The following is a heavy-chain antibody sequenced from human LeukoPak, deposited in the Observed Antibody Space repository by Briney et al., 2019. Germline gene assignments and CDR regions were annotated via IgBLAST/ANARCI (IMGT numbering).Heavy chain of an antibody. CDR1: GYSISSGYY. J-gene: IGHJ4*02. CDR2: INHSGST. Sequence: PSETLSLTCTVSGYSISSGYYWGWIRPPPGKGLEWIGEINHSGSTNYNPSLKSRVTISVDTSKNQFSLKLSSVTAADTAVYYCARGGVTIFFPRYFDYWGQGTLVTVSS. D-gene: IGHD3-3*01. V-gene: IGHV4-38-2*02. CDR3: ARGGVTIFFPRYFDY.